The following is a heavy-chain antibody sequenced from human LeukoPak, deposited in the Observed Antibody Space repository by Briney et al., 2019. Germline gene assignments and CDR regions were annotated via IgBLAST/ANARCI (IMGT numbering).Heavy chain of an antibody. V-gene: IGHV4-34*01. CDR1: GEPFNGYY. Sequence: NPSETLSLTCAVYGEPFNGYYWNWIRQSPGKGLEWIGEINHSGSTNYNPSLKSRVTISVDTSKNQFSLKLNSVTAADTAVYYCARGSGSYFWQHFDFWGQGVLVTVTA. CDR2: INHSGST. CDR3: ARGSGSYFWQHFDF. J-gene: IGHJ4*02. D-gene: IGHD1-26*01.